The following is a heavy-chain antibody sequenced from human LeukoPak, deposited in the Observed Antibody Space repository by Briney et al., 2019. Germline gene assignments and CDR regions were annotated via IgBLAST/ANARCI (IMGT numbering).Heavy chain of an antibody. Sequence: ASVKVSCKASGYTFTSYYMHWVRQAPGQGLEWMGIINPTTGDTTYAQKFQGRLTMTRDMSASTVYMELSSLTSEDTAVFYCARYGFSAVWQGGWHAFDIWGQGTVVTVSS. CDR2: INPTTGDT. CDR3: ARYGFSAVWQGGWHAFDI. CDR1: GYTFTSYY. V-gene: IGHV1-46*01. D-gene: IGHD2-15*01. J-gene: IGHJ3*02.